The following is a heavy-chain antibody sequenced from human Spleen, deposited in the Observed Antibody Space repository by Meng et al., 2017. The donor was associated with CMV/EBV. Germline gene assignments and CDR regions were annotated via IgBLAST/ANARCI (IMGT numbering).Heavy chain of an antibody. Sequence: SETLSLTCTVSGYSMSGSGYYWGWIRQPPAKGLEWIGSTHYSGRTNYNPSLKSRVTISVDTSKNQFSLKLSSVTAADTAVYYCARAPGYRSLYGMDVWGQGTTVTVSS. J-gene: IGHJ6*02. CDR3: ARAPGYRSLYGMDV. CDR1: GYSMSGSGYY. D-gene: IGHD1-1*01. V-gene: IGHV4-39*07. CDR2: THYSGRT.